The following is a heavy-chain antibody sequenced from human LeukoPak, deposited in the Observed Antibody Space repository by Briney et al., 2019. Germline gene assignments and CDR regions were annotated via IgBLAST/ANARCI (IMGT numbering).Heavy chain of an antibody. V-gene: IGHV3-21*01. CDR2: ISSSSSYI. CDR3: ARGVSSDWYILEY. J-gene: IGHJ4*02. D-gene: IGHD6-19*01. CDR1: GFTFSSYN. Sequence: GGSLRLSCAASGFTFSSYNMNWVRQAPGKGLEWVSSISSSSSYIYYADSVKGRFTISRDNAKNSLYLQMNSLRVEDTAVYYCARGVSSDWYILEYWGQGTLVTVSS.